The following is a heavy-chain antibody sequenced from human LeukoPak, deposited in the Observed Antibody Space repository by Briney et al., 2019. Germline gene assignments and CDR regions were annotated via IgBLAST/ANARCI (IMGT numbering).Heavy chain of an antibody. D-gene: IGHD3-10*01. CDR3: ARKSASGNYPLDY. V-gene: IGHV3-23*01. Sequence: GGSLRLSCAASGFNFGSYSMTWVRQAPGKGLEWVSVISADSATTFYADSVKGRFTISRDDAKNTVFLQMSSLRAEDTALYYCARKSASGNYPLDYWGQGTLVTVSS. J-gene: IGHJ4*02. CDR1: GFNFGSYS. CDR2: ISADSATT.